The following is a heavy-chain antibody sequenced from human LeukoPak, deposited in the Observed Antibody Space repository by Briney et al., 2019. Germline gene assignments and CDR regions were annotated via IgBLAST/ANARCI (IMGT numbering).Heavy chain of an antibody. CDR1: GITLTNFA. D-gene: IGHD4-23*01. J-gene: IGHJ4*02. Sequence: GGSLRLSCTASGITLTNFAMSWVRQAPGKGLEWVSAISGSGRSTYFADSVKGRFSISRDNSKNTLYLQMNSLRAEDTALYYCAKQSVRYGGNSCLDYWGQGTLVTVSS. CDR3: AKQSVRYGGNSCLDY. CDR2: ISGSGRST. V-gene: IGHV3-23*01.